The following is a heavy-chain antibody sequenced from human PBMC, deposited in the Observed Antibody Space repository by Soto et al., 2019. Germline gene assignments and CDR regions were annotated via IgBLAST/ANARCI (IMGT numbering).Heavy chain of an antibody. V-gene: IGHV3-21*01. Sequence: PGGSLRLSCAVSGFYFNNYGINWVRQPPGKGLELVSSVSKSDYTYYSDSVRGRFTISRDNAKNSVSLQMNSLRAEDTAVYYCAREDSIIIPAVSDFWGQGTLVTVPS. D-gene: IGHD2-2*01. CDR1: GFYFNNYG. CDR2: VSKSDYT. J-gene: IGHJ4*02. CDR3: AREDSIIIPAVSDF.